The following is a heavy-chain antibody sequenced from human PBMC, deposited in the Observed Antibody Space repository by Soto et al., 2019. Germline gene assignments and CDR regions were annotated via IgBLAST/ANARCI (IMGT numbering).Heavy chain of an antibody. CDR3: TTSTRYVDWLLDAFDI. D-gene: IGHD3-9*01. CDR1: GFTFSNAW. Sequence: GGSLRLSCAASGFTFSNAWMSWVRQAPGKGLEWVGRIKSKTDGGTTDYAAPVKGRFTISRDDSKNTLYLQMNSLKTEDTAVYYCTTSTRYVDWLLDAFDIWGQGTMVTVSS. V-gene: IGHV3-15*01. J-gene: IGHJ3*02. CDR2: IKSKTDGGTT.